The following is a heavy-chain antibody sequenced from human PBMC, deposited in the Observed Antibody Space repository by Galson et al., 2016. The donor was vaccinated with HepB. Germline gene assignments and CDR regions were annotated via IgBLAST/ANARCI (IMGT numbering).Heavy chain of an antibody. V-gene: IGHV1-8*01. CDR3: ARCSESYDFWSGYLPIYYYFYGMDG. D-gene: IGHD3-3*01. CDR1: GYTFTSYD. J-gene: IGHJ6*02. CDR2: MNPNSGNT. Sequence: SVKVSCKASGYTFTSYDIVWVRQATGQGLEWMGWMNPNSGNTGYAQKFQGRVTMTRNTPISTAYMELSSLRSEDAAVHYCARCSESYDFWSGYLPIYYYFYGMDGWGQGTTVIVSS.